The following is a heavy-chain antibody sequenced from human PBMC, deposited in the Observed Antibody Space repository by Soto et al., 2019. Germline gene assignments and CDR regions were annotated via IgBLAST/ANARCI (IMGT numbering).Heavy chain of an antibody. CDR2: ITFRGVT. J-gene: IGHJ5*02. CDR3: ARKLEASIRHVEWFSYKWFDP. V-gene: IGHV4-34*01. D-gene: IGHD3-9*01. Sequence: ETLALACDVHGDSLSGYAWSWIRQPPGKGLEWIGEITFRGVTNYHPSLKSRLSMSVDTSKNRISLNVSSVTDADTALYFCARKLEASIRHVEWFSYKWFDPWGPGTMVTVS. CDR1: GDSLSGYA.